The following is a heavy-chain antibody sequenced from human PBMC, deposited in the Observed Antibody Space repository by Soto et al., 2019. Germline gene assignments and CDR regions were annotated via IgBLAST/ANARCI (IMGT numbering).Heavy chain of an antibody. CDR1: GDSISSGGYY. CDR2: IYYSGST. J-gene: IGHJ5*02. V-gene: IGHV4-31*03. D-gene: IGHD3-9*01. CDR3: ARGNNVLRYFGNWFDP. Sequence: TPDIASTLSGDSISSGGYYGSWIRQHPGKGLEWIGYIYYSGSTYYNPSLKSRVTISVDTSKNQFSLKLSSVTAADTAVYYCARGNNVLRYFGNWFDPWGQGTLVTVSS.